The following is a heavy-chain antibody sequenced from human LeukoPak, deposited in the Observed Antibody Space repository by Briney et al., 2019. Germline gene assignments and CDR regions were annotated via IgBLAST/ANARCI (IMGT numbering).Heavy chain of an antibody. CDR2: IYYSGST. CDR1: GGSISSYY. D-gene: IGHD6-13*01. V-gene: IGHV4-59*08. Sequence: PSETLSLTRTVSGGSISSYYWSWIRQPPGKGLEWIGYIYYSGSTNYNPSLKSRVTISVDTSKNQFSLKLSSVTAADTAVYYCASQYSSSWYPFDYWGQGTLVTVSS. J-gene: IGHJ4*02. CDR3: ASQYSSSWYPFDY.